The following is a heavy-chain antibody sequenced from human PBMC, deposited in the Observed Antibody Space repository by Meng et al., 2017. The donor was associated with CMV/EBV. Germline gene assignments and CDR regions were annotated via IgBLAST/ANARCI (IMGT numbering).Heavy chain of an antibody. V-gene: IGHV3-20*04. J-gene: IGHJ6*02. CDR1: EFTFDDYG. Sequence: GESLKISCAASEFTFDDYGMSWVRQAPGKGLEWVSGINWNGGSTGYADSVKGRFTISRDNSKNTLYLQMNSLRAEDTAVYYCARDTAVLRFLEWLFGDGMDVWGQGTTVTVSS. CDR3: ARDTAVLRFLEWLFGDGMDV. D-gene: IGHD3-3*01. CDR2: INWNGGST.